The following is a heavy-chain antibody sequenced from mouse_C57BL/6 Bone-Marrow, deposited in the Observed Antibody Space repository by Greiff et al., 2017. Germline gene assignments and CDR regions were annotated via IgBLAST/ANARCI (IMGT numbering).Heavy chain of an antibody. Sequence: QVQLQQSGAELARPGASVKLSCKASGYTFTSSGISWVKQRTGQGLEWIGEIYPRSGSTYYNEKFKGKATLTADKSSSTAYMVLRSLSSEDSAVXFCASPCSYWYFDVWGTGTTVTVAS. J-gene: IGHJ1*03. CDR2: IYPRSGST. CDR1: GYTFTSSG. CDR3: ASPCSYWYFDV. V-gene: IGHV1-81*01.